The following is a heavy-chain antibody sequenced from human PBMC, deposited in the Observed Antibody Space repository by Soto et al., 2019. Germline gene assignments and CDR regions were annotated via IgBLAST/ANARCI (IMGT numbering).Heavy chain of an antibody. J-gene: IGHJ6*02. CDR3: SSLRSGYSYGYYYYYGMDV. CDR2: INPIFGTA. CDR1: GGTFSSYA. D-gene: IGHD5-18*01. V-gene: IGHV1-69*13. Sequence: SVKVSCKASGGTFSSYAISWVRQAPGQGLEWMGGINPIFGTANYAQKFQGRVTITADESTSTAYMELSSLRSEDTAVYYCSSLRSGYSYGYYYYYGMDVWGQGTTVTVSS.